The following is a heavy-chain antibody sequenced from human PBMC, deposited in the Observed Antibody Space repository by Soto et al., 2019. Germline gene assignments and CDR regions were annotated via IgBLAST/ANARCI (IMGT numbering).Heavy chain of an antibody. J-gene: IGHJ4*02. CDR2: IYHSGST. Sequence: SETLSLTCAVFGGSITSSNWWSWVRQSPGKGLEWIGEIYHSGSTNYNPSLKSRVTISVDKSRNQVSLRLSSVTAADTAVYYCARDRYFDYWGQGTLVTVSS. CDR3: ARDRYFDY. V-gene: IGHV4-4*02. D-gene: IGHD3-9*01. CDR1: GGSITSSNW.